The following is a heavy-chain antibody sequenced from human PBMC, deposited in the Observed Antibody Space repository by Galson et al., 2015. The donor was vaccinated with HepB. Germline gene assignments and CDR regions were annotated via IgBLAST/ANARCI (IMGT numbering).Heavy chain of an antibody. CDR3: ARERGRAAAYYFDY. J-gene: IGHJ4*02. V-gene: IGHV1-69*13. CDR1: GGTFSRYG. Sequence: SVKVSCKASGGTFSRYGINWVRQAPGQGLEWMGGIIPIFGTANYAQKFQGRVTITADESTSTVYMELSSLRSEDTAVYYCARERGRAAAYYFDYWGQGTLVTVSS. CDR2: IIPIFGTA. D-gene: IGHD6-13*01.